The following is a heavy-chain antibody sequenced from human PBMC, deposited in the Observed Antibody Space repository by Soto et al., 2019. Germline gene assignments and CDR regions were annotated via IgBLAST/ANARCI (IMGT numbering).Heavy chain of an antibody. CDR1: GGTFSSYT. D-gene: IGHD3-10*01. V-gene: IGHV1-69*02. J-gene: IGHJ5*02. CDR2: LIPILGIA. Sequence: QVQLVQSGAEVKKPGSSVKVSCKASGGTFSSYTISWVRQATGQVLEWMGKLIPILGIANDAQKFQGRVTITADKSTGTDCMALSSLRYEDTAVYYCARRYYYGSGSADPWGQGTLFTVSS. CDR3: ARRYYYGSGSADP.